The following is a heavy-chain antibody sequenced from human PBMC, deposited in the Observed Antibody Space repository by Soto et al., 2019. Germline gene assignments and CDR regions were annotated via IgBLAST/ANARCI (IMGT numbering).Heavy chain of an antibody. V-gene: IGHV4-34*01. CDR2: INHSGST. D-gene: IGHD2-2*01. Sequence: TLSLTCAVYGGSFSGYYWSWIRQPPGKGLEWIGEINHSGSTNYNPSLKSRVTISVDTSKNQFSLKLSSVTAADTAVYYCARAYHSRNWFDPWGQGTLVTVS. J-gene: IGHJ5*02. CDR1: GGSFSGYY. CDR3: ARAYHSRNWFDP.